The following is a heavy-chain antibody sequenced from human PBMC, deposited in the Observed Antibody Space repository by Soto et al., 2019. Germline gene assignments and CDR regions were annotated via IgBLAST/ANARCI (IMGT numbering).Heavy chain of an antibody. CDR1: GGSISSYY. V-gene: IGHV4-59*01. J-gene: IGHJ4*02. CDR2: IYYSGST. Sequence: SETLSLTCTVSGGSISSYYWSWIRQPPGKGLELIGYIYYSGSTNYNPSLKSRLTISVDTSKSQFSLKLSSVTAADTAVYYCARVGYYFDSWGQGTLVTVSS. CDR3: ARVGYYFDS.